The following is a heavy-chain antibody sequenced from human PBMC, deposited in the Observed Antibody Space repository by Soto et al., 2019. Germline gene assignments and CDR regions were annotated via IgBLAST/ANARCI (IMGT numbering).Heavy chain of an antibody. D-gene: IGHD3-10*02. J-gene: IGHJ5*02. Sequence: PGGSLRLSCAASGFTFSNTWMSWVRQAPGKGLEWVGRIKSKTDGGTTDYAAPVKGRFTISRDDSKNTLYLQMNSLKTEDTAVYYCTTDGVFGELLPTGFDPWGQGTLVTVSS. CDR2: IKSKTDGGTT. V-gene: IGHV3-15*01. CDR3: TTDGVFGELLPTGFDP. CDR1: GFTFSNTW.